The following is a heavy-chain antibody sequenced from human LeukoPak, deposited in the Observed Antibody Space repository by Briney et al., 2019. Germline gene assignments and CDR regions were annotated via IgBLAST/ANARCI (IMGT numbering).Heavy chain of an antibody. J-gene: IGHJ4*02. Sequence: PGGSLRLSCAASGFTFSSYWMHWVRHAPGKGLVWVSRINSDGSSTSYADSVKGRFTISRDNAKNTLYLQMNSLRAEDTAVYYCARTQYSSGLFDYWGQGTLVTVSS. CDR1: GFTFSSYW. V-gene: IGHV3-74*01. D-gene: IGHD6-19*01. CDR3: ARTQYSSGLFDY. CDR2: INSDGSST.